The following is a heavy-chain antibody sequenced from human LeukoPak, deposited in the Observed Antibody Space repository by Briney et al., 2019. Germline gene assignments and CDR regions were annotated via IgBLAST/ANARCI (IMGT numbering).Heavy chain of an antibody. D-gene: IGHD2/OR15-2a*01. CDR1: GGSISSGGYS. CDR2: IYHSGST. V-gene: IGHV4-30-2*01. J-gene: IGHJ4*02. CDR3: ARGLLSPGDY. Sequence: SQTLSLTCAVSGGSISSGGYSWSWIRQPPGKGLEWIGYIYHSGSTYYNPSLKSRVTISVDRSKNQFSLKLSSVTAADTAVYYCARGLLSPGDYWGQGTLVTVSS.